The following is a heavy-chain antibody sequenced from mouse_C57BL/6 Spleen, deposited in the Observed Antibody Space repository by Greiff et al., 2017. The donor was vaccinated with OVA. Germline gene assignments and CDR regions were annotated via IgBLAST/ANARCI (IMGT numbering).Heavy chain of an antibody. CDR3: ARGDGSRGYFDV. CDR1: GYTFTSYW. V-gene: IGHV1-50*01. CDR2: IDPSDSYT. J-gene: IGHJ1*03. D-gene: IGHD1-1*01. Sequence: QVQLQQPGAELVKPGASVKLSCKASGYTFTSYWMQWVKQRPGQGLEWIGEIDPSDSYTNYNQKFKGKATLTVDTSSSTAYMQLSSLTSEDSAVYYCARGDGSRGYFDVWGTGTTVTVSS.